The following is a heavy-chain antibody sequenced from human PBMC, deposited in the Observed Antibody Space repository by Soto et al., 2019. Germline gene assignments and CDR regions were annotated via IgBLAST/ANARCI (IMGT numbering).Heavy chain of an antibody. Sequence: QLQLVQSGAEVKKPGASVRVSCKAYGYPFIKYGISWIRQAPEQGPEWMGWIKVDSGDTNYAQKFQGRGTMTADTSSDTAFMALRSLRLDDTAVYFCAISYEAGFAPWGQGTLVSVSS. CDR1: GYPFIKYG. D-gene: IGHD5-12*01. V-gene: IGHV1-18*04. CDR2: IKVDSGDT. J-gene: IGHJ5*02. CDR3: AISYEAGFAP.